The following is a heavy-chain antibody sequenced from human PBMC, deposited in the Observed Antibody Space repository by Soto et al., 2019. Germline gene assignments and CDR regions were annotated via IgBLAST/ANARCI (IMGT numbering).Heavy chain of an antibody. CDR3: ARERGRSFYYSSGSETGPGMDV. CDR2: IYYSGST. CDR1: GGSIISGDYY. D-gene: IGHD3-22*01. J-gene: IGHJ6*02. V-gene: IGHV4-30-4*01. Sequence: SETLSLTCTVSGGSIISGDYYWSLIRQAPGKGLEWIGYIYYSGSTYYNTSLKSRVTISVDTSKNHFSLKLSSATAADTAAYYCARERGRSFYYSSGSETGPGMDVWGQGTTVTVSS.